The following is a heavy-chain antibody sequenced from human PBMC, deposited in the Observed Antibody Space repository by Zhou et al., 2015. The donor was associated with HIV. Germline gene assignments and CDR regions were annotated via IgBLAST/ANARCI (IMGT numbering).Heavy chain of an antibody. Sequence: QVQLVQSGAEVKMPGSSVKVSCKTSGDTTRTYGISWVRQAPGQGLEWMGGITPTFGGADYAQKLHGRVTITADESTRTAYMELSSLRSDDTAVYYCARAQPHSNSFDFWGQGTLVSVSS. CDR3: ARAQPHSNSFDF. CDR1: GDTTRTYG. V-gene: IGHV1-69*01. J-gene: IGHJ5*01. CDR2: ITPTFGGA.